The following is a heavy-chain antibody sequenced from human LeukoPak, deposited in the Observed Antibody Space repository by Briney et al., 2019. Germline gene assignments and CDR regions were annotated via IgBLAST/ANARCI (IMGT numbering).Heavy chain of an antibody. V-gene: IGHV1-18*01. Sequence: GASVKVSCKASGYTFTSYGISWVRQAPGQGLEWMGWISAYNGNTNYAQKLQGRVTMTTDTSTSTAYMELRSLRSDDTAVYYCARAPSLGGDCYSIDWGQGTLVTVSS. CDR2: ISAYNGNT. J-gene: IGHJ4*02. CDR3: ARAPSLGGDCYSID. CDR1: GYTFTSYG. D-gene: IGHD2-21*02.